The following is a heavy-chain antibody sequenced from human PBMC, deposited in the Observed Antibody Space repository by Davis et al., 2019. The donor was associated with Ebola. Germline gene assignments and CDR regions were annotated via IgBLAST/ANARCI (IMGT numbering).Heavy chain of an antibody. J-gene: IGHJ6*02. CDR2: IYYSGST. V-gene: IGHV4-59*01. CDR3: ARYRGSSSAGYYYYGMDV. Sequence: MPSETLSLTCTVSGGSISSYYWSWIRQPPGKGLEWIGYIYYSGSTNYNPSLKSRVTISVDTSKNQFSLKLSSVTAADTAVYYCARYRGSSSAGYYYYGMDVWGQGTTVTVSS. CDR1: GGSISSYY. D-gene: IGHD6-6*01.